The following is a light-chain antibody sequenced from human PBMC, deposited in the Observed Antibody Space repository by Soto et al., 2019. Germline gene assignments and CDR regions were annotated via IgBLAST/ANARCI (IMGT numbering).Light chain of an antibody. CDR2: AAS. CDR1: QSISSY. CDR3: KEGYSTPWT. J-gene: IGKJ1*01. Sequence: DIQMTQSPSSLSASVGDRVTITCRASQSISSYLNWYQQKPGKAPKLLIYAASSLQSGGPSRLSDSGSGKDLTRNLNTLPPEDFATYYCKEGYSTPWTVGQGTMV. V-gene: IGKV1-39*01.